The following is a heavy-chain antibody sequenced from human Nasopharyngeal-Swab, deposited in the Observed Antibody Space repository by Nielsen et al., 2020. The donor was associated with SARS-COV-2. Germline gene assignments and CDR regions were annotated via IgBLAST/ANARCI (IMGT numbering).Heavy chain of an antibody. CDR3: AKNYGDYPYYYYYMDV. V-gene: IGHV3-23*01. Sequence: GGSLRLSCAASGFTFSSYAMSWVRQAPGKGLEWVSAISGSGGSTYYADSVKGRFTISRDNSKNTLYLQMNSLRAEDTAVYYCAKNYGDYPYYYYYMDVWGKGTTVTVSS. J-gene: IGHJ6*03. CDR1: GFTFSSYA. D-gene: IGHD4-17*01. CDR2: ISGSGGST.